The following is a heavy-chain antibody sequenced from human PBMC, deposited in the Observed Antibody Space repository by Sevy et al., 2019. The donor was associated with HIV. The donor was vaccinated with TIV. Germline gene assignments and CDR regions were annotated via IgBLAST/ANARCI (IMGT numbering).Heavy chain of an antibody. CDR3: ARDRGEILSSAFDY. J-gene: IGHJ4*02. CDR2: ISYDGRNTK. Sequence: GGSLRLSCAASGFTFSSYEMNWVRQAPGKGLEWMAVISYDGRNTKYKADSVKGRFTISRDNSKNTLYLQMNSLRAEDTAIYYCARDRGEILSSAFDYWGQGTLVTVSS. CDR1: GFTFSSYE. D-gene: IGHD3-16*01. V-gene: IGHV3-30*03.